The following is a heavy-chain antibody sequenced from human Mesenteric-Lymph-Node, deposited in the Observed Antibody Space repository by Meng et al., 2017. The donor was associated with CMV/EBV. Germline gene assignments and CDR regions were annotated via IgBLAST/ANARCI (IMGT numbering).Heavy chain of an antibody. CDR3: GSSRKVPLGIAASHYYFDY. V-gene: IGHV2-5*01. Sequence: SGPTLVKPTQTLTLTCTFSDFSLTTSGVGVGWIRQPPGKALEWLALILWNGDKRYSPSLRSRLTITKDTSKNQVVLTMTNVDPVDTATYYCGSSRKVPLGIAASHYYFDYWGQGTLVTVSS. D-gene: IGHD6-13*01. J-gene: IGHJ4*02. CDR2: ILWNGDK. CDR1: DFSLTTSGVG.